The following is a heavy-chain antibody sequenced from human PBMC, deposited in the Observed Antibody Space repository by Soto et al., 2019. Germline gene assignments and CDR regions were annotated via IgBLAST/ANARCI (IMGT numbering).Heavy chain of an antibody. CDR3: ARSQGSSTSLEIYYYYYYGMDV. V-gene: IGHV1-69*01. D-gene: IGHD2-2*01. CDR2: IIPITGTA. CDR1: GGTFGSYA. Sequence: QVQLVQSGAEVKKPGSSVKVSYKASGGTFGSYAISWVRQAPGQGPEWMGGIIPITGTANYAQKFQGRVTITADESTSTASMQLSSLRSEDTAVYYCARSQGSSTSLEIYYYYYYGMDVWGQGTTVTVSS. J-gene: IGHJ6*02.